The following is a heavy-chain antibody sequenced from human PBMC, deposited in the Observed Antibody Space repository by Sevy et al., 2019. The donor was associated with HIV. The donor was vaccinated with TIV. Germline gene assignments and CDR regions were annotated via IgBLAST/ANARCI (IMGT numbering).Heavy chain of an antibody. CDR2: IKQDGSEK. V-gene: IGHV3-7*01. Sequence: GGSLRLSCAASGFTFSIYWMTWVRQAPGKGLEWVANIKQDGSEKYNVDSVKGRFTISRDNAKNSLYLQMNSLRADDTAVYYCARDWGDDFDDRRASYYYFYGMDVWGQGTTVTVSS. CDR1: GFTFSIYW. J-gene: IGHJ6*02. D-gene: IGHD4-17*01. CDR3: ARDWGDDFDDRRASYYYFYGMDV.